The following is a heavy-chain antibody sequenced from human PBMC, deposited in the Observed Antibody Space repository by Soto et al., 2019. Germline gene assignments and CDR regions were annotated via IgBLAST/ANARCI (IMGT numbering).Heavy chain of an antibody. CDR1: GGSISSGGYY. J-gene: IGHJ6*02. Sequence: PSETLSLTCTVSGGSISSGGYYWSWIRQHPGKGLEWIGYIYYSGSTYYNPSLKSRVTISVDTSKNQFSLKLSSVTAADTAVYYCARDQNPIRFLASYYYYGMDVWGQGTTVTVSS. D-gene: IGHD3-3*01. CDR3: ARDQNPIRFLASYYYYGMDV. CDR2: IYYSGST. V-gene: IGHV4-31*03.